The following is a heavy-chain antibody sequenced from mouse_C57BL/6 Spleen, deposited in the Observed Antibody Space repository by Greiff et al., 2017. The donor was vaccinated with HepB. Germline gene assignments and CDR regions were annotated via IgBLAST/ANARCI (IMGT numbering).Heavy chain of an antibody. V-gene: IGHV1-63*01. CDR3: ARGVGHYFDY. J-gene: IGHJ2*01. CDR1: GYTFTNYW. CDR2: IYPGGGYT. Sequence: VMLVESGAELVRPGTSVKMSCKASGYTFTNYWIGWAKQRPGHGLEWIGDIYPGGGYTNYNEKFKGKATLTADKSSSTAYMQFSSLTSEDSAIYYCARGVGHYFDYWGQGTTLTVSS. D-gene: IGHD1-3*01.